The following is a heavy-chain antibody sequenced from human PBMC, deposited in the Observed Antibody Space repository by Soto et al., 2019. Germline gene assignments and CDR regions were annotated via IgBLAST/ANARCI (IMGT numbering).Heavy chain of an antibody. CDR1: GYSFTSYW. CDR2: IYPGDSDT. D-gene: IGHD3-3*01. CDR3: ARCDFWSGYYTGMDV. V-gene: IGHV5-51*01. J-gene: IGHJ6*02. Sequence: GESLKISCNGSGYSFTSYWIGWVRQMPGKGLEWMGIIYPGDSDTRYSPSFQGQVTISADKSISTAYLQWSSLKASDTAMYYCARCDFWSGYYTGMDVWGQGTTVTVSS.